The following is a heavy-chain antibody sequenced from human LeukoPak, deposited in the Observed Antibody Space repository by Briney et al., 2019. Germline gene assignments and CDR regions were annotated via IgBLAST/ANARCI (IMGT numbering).Heavy chain of an antibody. CDR3: AISGYDRLHYYYGMDV. D-gene: IGHD5-12*01. CDR1: GYTFTSYD. J-gene: IGHJ6*02. V-gene: IGHV1-8*01. Sequence: ASVKVSCKASGYTFTSYDINWVRQATGQGLEWMGWMNPNSGNTGYAQKFQGRVTMTRNTSISTACMELSSLRSEDTAVYYCAISGYDRLHYYYGMDVWGQGTTVTVSS. CDR2: MNPNSGNT.